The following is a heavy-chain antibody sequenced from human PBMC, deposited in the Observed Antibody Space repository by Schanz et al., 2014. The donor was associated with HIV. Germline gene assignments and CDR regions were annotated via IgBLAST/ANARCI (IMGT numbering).Heavy chain of an antibody. CDR1: GYIFTNSS. D-gene: IGHD1-7*01. CDR2: FDLEHGET. CDR3: ATGGTMGYFES. J-gene: IGHJ4*02. Sequence: QVQLVQSGAEVKKPGASVKVSCKASGYIFTNSSMHWVRQAPGKGLEWMGGFDLEHGETIYAQKFRGRVTMSEDISADTAYMDLSSLRSEDTAVYFCATGGTMGYFESWGQGTLVTVSS. V-gene: IGHV1-24*01.